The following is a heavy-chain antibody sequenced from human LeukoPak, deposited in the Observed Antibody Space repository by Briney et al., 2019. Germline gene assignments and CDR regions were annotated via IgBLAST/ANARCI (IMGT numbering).Heavy chain of an antibody. CDR1: GGSISSYY. J-gene: IGHJ4*02. V-gene: IGHV4-4*07. CDR2: IYTSGST. Sequence: SETLSLTCTVSGGSISSYYWSWIRQPAGKGLEWIGRIYTSGSTNYNPSLKSRVTMSVDTSKNQVSLKLSSVTAADTAAYYCASEPYYDFWSGYYRTYYFDYWGQGTLVTVSS. D-gene: IGHD3-3*01. CDR3: ASEPYYDFWSGYYRTYYFDY.